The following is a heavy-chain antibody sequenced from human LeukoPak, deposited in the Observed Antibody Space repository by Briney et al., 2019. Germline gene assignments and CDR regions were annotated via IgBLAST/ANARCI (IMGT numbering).Heavy chain of an antibody. J-gene: IGHJ4*02. CDR1: GGSISSPY. Sequence: PSETLSLTCTVSGGSISSPYWSWIRQPPGKGLEWIGYIYYSGNTNYNPSLKSRVTISVGTSKSQFSLKLSSVTAADTAVYYCARGYQGYSYGFCLDYWGQGTLVTVSS. D-gene: IGHD5-18*01. CDR2: IYYSGNT. CDR3: ARGYQGYSYGFCLDY. V-gene: IGHV4-59*11.